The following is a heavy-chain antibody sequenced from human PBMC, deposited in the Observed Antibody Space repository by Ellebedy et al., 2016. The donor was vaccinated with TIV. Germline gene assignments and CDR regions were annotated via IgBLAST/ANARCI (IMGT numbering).Heavy chain of an antibody. V-gene: IGHV4-59*12. CDR3: ARGGGRDRGVLGY. CDR2: IYYTGAT. J-gene: IGHJ4*02. CDR1: GGFISGDY. Sequence: MPSETLSLTCTVSGGFISGDYWSWIRQPPGKGLEWIGDIYYTGATYYNPSLKSRATISIDTAKNHFSLNLTSVTAADTAVYYSARGGGRDRGVLGYWGQGILVTGSA. D-gene: IGHD3-10*01.